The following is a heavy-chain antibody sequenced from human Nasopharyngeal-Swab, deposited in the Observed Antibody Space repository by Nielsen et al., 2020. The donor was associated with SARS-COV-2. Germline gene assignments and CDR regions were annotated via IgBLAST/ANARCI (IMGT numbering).Heavy chain of an antibody. J-gene: IGHJ4*02. Sequence: SETLSLTCTVSGGSISSRSYYWGWIRQPPGKGLEWIGSIYYSGSTYYNPSLKSRVTISVDTSKNQFSLKLSSVTAADTAVYYCARLSGYSGYDERAFDYWGQGTLVTVSS. CDR2: IYYSGST. CDR3: ARLSGYSGYDERAFDY. D-gene: IGHD5-12*01. CDR1: GGSISSRSYY. V-gene: IGHV4-39*01.